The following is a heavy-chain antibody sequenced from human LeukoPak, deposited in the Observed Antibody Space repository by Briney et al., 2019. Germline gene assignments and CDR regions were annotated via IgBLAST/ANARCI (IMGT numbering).Heavy chain of an antibody. CDR2: IYHSGST. J-gene: IGHJ5*02. Sequence: SETLCLTCAVSGYSISSGYYWGWIRQPPGKGLEWIGSIYHSGSTYYNPSLKSRVTISVDTSKNQFSLKLSSVTAADTAVYYCARDPDVTGTTVPNWFDPWGQGTLVTVSS. D-gene: IGHD1-20*01. V-gene: IGHV4-38-2*02. CDR3: ARDPDVTGTTVPNWFDP. CDR1: GYSISSGYY.